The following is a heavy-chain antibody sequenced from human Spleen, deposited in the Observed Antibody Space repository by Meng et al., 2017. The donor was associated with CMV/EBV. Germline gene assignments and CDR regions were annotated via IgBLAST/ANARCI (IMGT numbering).Heavy chain of an antibody. D-gene: IGHD5-24*01. CDR1: GGSVSSGNYY. V-gene: IGHV4-61*01. CDR2: VYYSGST. J-gene: IGHJ4*02. Sequence: SETLSLTCSVSGGSVSSGNYYWTWIRQPPGKGLEWIGYVYYSGSTNYSPSLKSRVTISVDTSKNQFSLKLSSLTAADTAVYYCARMKGKGDGYKNLFDYWGQGTLVTVSS. CDR3: ARMKGKGDGYKNLFDY.